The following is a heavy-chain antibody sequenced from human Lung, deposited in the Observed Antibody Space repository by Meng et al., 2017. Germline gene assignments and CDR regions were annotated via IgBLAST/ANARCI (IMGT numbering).Heavy chain of an antibody. V-gene: IGHV3-20*04. J-gene: IGHJ4*02. Sequence: GESLKISCAASGFTFDDYGMSWVRQAPGKGLEWVSGINWNGGSTGYADSVKGRFTISRDNAKNSLYLQMNSLRAEDTALYYCASGYSSGWYYFDYWGQGTLVTVSS. D-gene: IGHD6-19*01. CDR1: GFTFDDYG. CDR2: INWNGGST. CDR3: ASGYSSGWYYFDY.